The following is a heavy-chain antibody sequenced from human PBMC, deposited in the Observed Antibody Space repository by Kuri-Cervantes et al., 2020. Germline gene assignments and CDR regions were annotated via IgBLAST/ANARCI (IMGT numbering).Heavy chain of an antibody. CDR2: IYWDDDK. Sequence: SGPTLVKPTQTLTLTRTFSGFSLSTSGVGVGWIRQPPGKALEWLGVIYWDDDKRYNPSLRTRLTISMDTSKNQVVLTMTNMVSVDTATYFCAHRPKDGSGTYYPQFDPWGPGTLVTVSS. CDR1: GFSLSTSGVG. D-gene: IGHD3-10*01. CDR3: AHRPKDGSGTYYPQFDP. J-gene: IGHJ5*02. V-gene: IGHV2-5*02.